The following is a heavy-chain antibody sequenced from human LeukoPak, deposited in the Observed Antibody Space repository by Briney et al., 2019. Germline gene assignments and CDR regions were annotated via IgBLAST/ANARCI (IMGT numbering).Heavy chain of an antibody. Sequence: ASVKVSCKASGYTFTAYYMHWVRQAPGQGLEWMGWIDPNSGGTNYAQKFQGRVTMTRDTSINTAYMELSSLRSDDTARYYCARDLDSSTGEYWGQGTLVTVSS. D-gene: IGHD3-10*01. CDR3: ARDLDSSTGEY. CDR1: GYTFTAYY. CDR2: IDPNSGGT. V-gene: IGHV1-2*02. J-gene: IGHJ1*01.